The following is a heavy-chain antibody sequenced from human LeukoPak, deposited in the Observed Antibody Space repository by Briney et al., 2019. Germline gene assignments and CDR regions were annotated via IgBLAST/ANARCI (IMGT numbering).Heavy chain of an antibody. J-gene: IGHJ4*02. Sequence: ASVKVSCKASGYSFVLYGISWVRQAPGQGPEWMGWISNYNGNTKYAQKFQGRVTMTTDTSTSTAYMELRSLRSDDTAVYYCARDEDYGIFVNIDYWGQGTLVTVSS. D-gene: IGHD4-17*01. CDR1: GYSFVLYG. CDR2: ISNYNGNT. V-gene: IGHV1-18*01. CDR3: ARDEDYGIFVNIDY.